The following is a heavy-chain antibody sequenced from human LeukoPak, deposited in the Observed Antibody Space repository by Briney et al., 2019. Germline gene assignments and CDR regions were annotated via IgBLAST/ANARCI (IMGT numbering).Heavy chain of an antibody. CDR2: IGGSGGTT. J-gene: IGHJ2*01. CDR1: GFPFSSYA. V-gene: IGHV3-23*01. Sequence: PGGSPRLSCAASGFPFSSYAMSWVRQAPGKGLEWVSAIGGSGGTTYYADSVKGRFTISRDNSKNTLYLQMNSLRAEDTAVYYCAKDTASSWWYFDLWGRGTLVTVSS. CDR3: AKDTASSWWYFDL. D-gene: IGHD5-18*01.